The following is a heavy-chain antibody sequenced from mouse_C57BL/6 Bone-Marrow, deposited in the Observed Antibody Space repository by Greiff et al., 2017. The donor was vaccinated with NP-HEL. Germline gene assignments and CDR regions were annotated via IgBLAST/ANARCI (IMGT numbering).Heavy chain of an antibody. J-gene: IGHJ1*03. D-gene: IGHD2-4*01. V-gene: IGHV1-19*01. CDR1: GYTFTDYY. CDR2: INPYNGGT. Sequence: EVQVVESGPVLVKPGASVKMSCKASGYTFTDYYMNWVKQSHGKSLEWIGVINPYNGGTSYNQKFKGKATLTVDKSSSTAYMELNSLTSEDSAVYYCAKNYEGYFDVWGTGTTVTVSS. CDR3: AKNYEGYFDV.